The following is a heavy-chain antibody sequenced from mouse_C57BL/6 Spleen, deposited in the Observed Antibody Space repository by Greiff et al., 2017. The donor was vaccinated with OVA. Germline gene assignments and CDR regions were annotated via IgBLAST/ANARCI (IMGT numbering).Heavy chain of an antibody. CDR1: GYTFTSYW. CDR2: IDPSDSYT. D-gene: IGHD2-3*01. CDR3: ARWAGYYPYYYAMDY. J-gene: IGHJ4*01. Sequence: QVQLQQPGAELVMPGASVKLSCKASGYTFTSYWMHWVKQRPGQGLEWIGEIDPSDSYTNYNQKFKGKSTLTVDKSSSTAYMQLSSLTSEYAAVYYCARWAGYYPYYYAMDYWGQGTSVTVSS. V-gene: IGHV1-69*01.